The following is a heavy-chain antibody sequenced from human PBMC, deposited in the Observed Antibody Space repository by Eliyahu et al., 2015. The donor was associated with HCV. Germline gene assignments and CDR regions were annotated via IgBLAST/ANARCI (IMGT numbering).Heavy chain of an antibody. CDR2: INTRSTSI. Sequence: EVQLVESGGGLVKPGGSLRLSCXASGFSFSSYRMNWVRQAPGKGPEWVAYINTRSTSIYYADSVKGRFTISRDNVKNSVHLQMTRLRAEDTAVYYCARNLGLYDSSGDYYTRPYYGLDVWGQGTTVTVSS. V-gene: IGHV3-48*01. CDR1: GFSFSSYR. D-gene: IGHD3-22*01. J-gene: IGHJ6*02. CDR3: ARNLGLYDSSGDYYTRPYYGLDV.